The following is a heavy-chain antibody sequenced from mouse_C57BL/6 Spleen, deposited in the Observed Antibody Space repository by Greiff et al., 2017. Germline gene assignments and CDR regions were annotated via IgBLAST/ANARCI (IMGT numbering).Heavy chain of an antibody. V-gene: IGHV1-42*01. CDR2: INPSTGGT. D-gene: IGHD2-3*01. CDR3: ARDDGSLMDY. Sequence: VQLQQSGPELVKPGASVKISCKASGYSFTGYYMNWVKQSPEKSLEWIGEINPSTGGTTYNQKFKAKATLTVDKSSSTAYMQLKSLTSADSAVYYCARDDGSLMDYWGQGTSVTVSS. CDR1: GYSFTGYY. J-gene: IGHJ4*01.